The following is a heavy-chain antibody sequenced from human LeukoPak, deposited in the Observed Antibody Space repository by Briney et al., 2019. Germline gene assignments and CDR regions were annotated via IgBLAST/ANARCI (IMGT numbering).Heavy chain of an antibody. D-gene: IGHD2-15*01. CDR3: ASAVAGDYYYGMDV. Sequence: SVKVSCKASGYTFTSYGISWVRRAPGQGLEWMGGIIPIFGTANYAQKFQGRVTITADESTSTAYMELSSLRSEDTAVYYCASAVAGDYYYGMDVWGQGTTVTVSS. V-gene: IGHV1-69*13. J-gene: IGHJ6*02. CDR1: GYTFTSYG. CDR2: IIPIFGTA.